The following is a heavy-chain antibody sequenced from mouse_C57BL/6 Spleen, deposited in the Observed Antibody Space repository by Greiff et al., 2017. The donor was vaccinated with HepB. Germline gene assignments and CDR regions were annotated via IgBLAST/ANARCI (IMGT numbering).Heavy chain of an antibody. CDR3: ARAGGNYVRYFDV. Sequence: EVHLVESGGGLVKPGGSLKLSCAASGFTFSSYAMSWVRQTPEKRLEWVATISDGGSYTYYPDNVKGRFTISRDNAKNNLYLQMSHLKSEDTAMYYCARAGGNYVRYFDVWGTGTTVTVSS. D-gene: IGHD2-1*01. J-gene: IGHJ1*03. CDR2: ISDGGSYT. CDR1: GFTFSSYA. V-gene: IGHV5-4*01.